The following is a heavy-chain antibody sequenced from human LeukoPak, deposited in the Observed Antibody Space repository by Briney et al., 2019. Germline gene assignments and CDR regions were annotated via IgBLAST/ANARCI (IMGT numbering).Heavy chain of an antibody. J-gene: IGHJ3*02. CDR3: ARAIIYGDELGAFDI. CDR2: IWYDGSNK. V-gene: IGHV3-33*08. CDR1: GFTFSSYG. Sequence: QPGGSLRLSCAASGFTFSSYGMHWVRQAPGKGLEWVAVIWYDGSNKYYADSVKGRFTISRDNSKNTLYLQMNSLRAEDTAVYYCARAIIYGDELGAFDIWGQGTMVTVSS. D-gene: IGHD4-17*01.